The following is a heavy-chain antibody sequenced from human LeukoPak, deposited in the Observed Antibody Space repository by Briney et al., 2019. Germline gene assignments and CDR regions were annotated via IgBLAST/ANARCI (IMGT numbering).Heavy chain of an antibody. CDR1: GFTFSSYS. CDR2: ISSSSSYI. V-gene: IGHV3-21*01. Sequence: PGGSLRLSCAASGFTFSSYSMNWVRQAPGKGLEWVSSISSSSSYIYYADSVKGRFTISRDNAKNSLYLQMNSLRAEDTAVYYCARDHASYDYVWGSYRPPFDYWGQGTLVTVSS. D-gene: IGHD3-16*02. J-gene: IGHJ4*02. CDR3: ARDHASYDYVWGSYRPPFDY.